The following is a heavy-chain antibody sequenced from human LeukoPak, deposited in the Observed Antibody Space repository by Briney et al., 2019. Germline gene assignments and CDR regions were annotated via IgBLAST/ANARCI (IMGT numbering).Heavy chain of an antibody. J-gene: IGHJ6*02. CDR2: INHSGST. CDR1: DGSINSYY. D-gene: IGHD4-11*01. V-gene: IGHV4-34*01. CDR3: ARTITVTTAYYYYGMDV. Sequence: PSETLSLTCSVSDGSINSYYWNWIRQPPGKGLEWIGEINHSGSTNYNPSLKSRVTISVDTSKNQFSLKLSSVTAADTAVCYCARTITVTTAYYYYGMDVWGQGTTVTVSS.